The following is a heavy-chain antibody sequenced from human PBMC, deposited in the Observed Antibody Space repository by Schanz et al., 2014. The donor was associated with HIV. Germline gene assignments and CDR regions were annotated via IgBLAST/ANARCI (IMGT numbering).Heavy chain of an antibody. CDR1: GFNFNNYA. J-gene: IGHJ5*02. CDR2: IKLDGSEK. CDR3: ARDYHWNWFDP. D-gene: IGHD1-20*01. Sequence: EVQLLESGGGLEQPGGSLRLSCAASGFNFNNYAMTWVRQAPGKGLEWVANIKLDGSEKYYVDSVKGRFTISRDNTKNSLYLQMNSLRAEDTAVYYCARDYHWNWFDPWGQGTLVTVSS. V-gene: IGHV3-7*01.